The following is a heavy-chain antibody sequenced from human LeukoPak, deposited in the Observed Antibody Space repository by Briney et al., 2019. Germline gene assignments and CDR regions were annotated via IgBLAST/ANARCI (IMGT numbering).Heavy chain of an antibody. V-gene: IGHV3-33*01. J-gene: IGHJ4*02. CDR2: IWYDGSNK. CDR1: GFTFSSYG. D-gene: IGHD4-17*01. CDR3: ARDYGDSFDY. Sequence: GGSLRLSCAASGFTFSSYGMHWVRQAPGKGLEWVAVIWYDGSNKYYADSVKGRFTISRDNAKNSLYLQMNSLRDEDTAVYYCARDYGDSFDYWGQGTLVTVSS.